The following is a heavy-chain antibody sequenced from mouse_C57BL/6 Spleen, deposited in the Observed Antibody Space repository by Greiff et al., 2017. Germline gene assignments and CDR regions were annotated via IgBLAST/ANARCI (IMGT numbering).Heavy chain of an antibody. CDR3: ARDRGYYYGSTYWYFDV. CDR2: INPYNGGT. Sequence: VQLKESGPVLVKPGASVKMSCKASGYTFTDYYMNWVKQSHGKSLEWIGVINPYNGGTSYNQKFKGKATLTVDKSSSTAYMELNSLTSEDSAVYYCARDRGYYYGSTYWYFDVWGTGTTVTVSS. V-gene: IGHV1-19*01. D-gene: IGHD1-1*01. J-gene: IGHJ1*03. CDR1: GYTFTDYY.